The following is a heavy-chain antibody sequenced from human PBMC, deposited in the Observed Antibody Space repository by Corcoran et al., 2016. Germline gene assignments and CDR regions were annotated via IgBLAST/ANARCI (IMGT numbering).Heavy chain of an antibody. CDR1: GFTFGDYA. Sequence: EVQLVESGGGLVKPGRSLRLSCTASGFTFGDYAMSWFRQAPGKGLEWVGFIRSKAYGGTTEYAASVKGRFTISRDDSKSIAYLQMNSLKTEDTAVYYCTRDLRGGPVRHYYFDYWGQGTLVTVSS. CDR3: TRDLRGGPVRHYYFDY. J-gene: IGHJ4*02. CDR2: IRSKAYGGTT. V-gene: IGHV3-49*05. D-gene: IGHD2-15*01.